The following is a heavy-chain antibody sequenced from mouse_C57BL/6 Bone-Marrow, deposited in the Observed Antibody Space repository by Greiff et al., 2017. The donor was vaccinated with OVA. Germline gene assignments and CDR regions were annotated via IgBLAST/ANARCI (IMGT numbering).Heavy chain of an antibody. CDR3: ARGGITTVVARYAMDY. Sequence: EVKLMESGGGLVKPGGSLKLSCAASGFTFSSYAMSWVRQTPEKRLEWVATISDGGSYTYYPDNVKGRFTISRDNAKNNLYLQMSHLKSEDTAMYYCARGGITTVVARYAMDYWGQGTSVTVSS. CDR1: GFTFSSYA. CDR2: ISDGGSYT. D-gene: IGHD1-1*01. J-gene: IGHJ4*01. V-gene: IGHV5-4*03.